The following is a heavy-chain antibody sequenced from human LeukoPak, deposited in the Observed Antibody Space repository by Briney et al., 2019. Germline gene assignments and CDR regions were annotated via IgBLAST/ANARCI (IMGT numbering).Heavy chain of an antibody. Sequence: PSETLSLTCTVSGGSISSYYWSWIRQPPGKGLEWIGYIYYSGSTNYNPSLKSRVTISVDTSKNQFSLKLSSVTAADTAVYYCAREMGHCSGGSCYFTPNWFDPWGQGTLVTVSS. D-gene: IGHD2-15*01. CDR2: IYYSGST. V-gene: IGHV4-59*12. J-gene: IGHJ5*02. CDR3: AREMGHCSGGSCYFTPNWFDP. CDR1: GGSISSYY.